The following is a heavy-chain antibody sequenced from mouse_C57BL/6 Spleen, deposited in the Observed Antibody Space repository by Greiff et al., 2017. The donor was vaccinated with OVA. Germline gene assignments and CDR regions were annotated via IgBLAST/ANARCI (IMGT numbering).Heavy chain of an antibody. CDR1: GYSITSGYY. Sequence: EVKLQESGPGLVKPSQSLSLTCSVTGYSITSGYYWTWIRQFPGNKLEWMGYISYDGSNNYNPSLKNRISITRDTSKNQFFLKLNSVTTEDTATYYCASKSPSYGSSSYYAMDYWGQGTSVTVSS. CDR2: ISYDGSN. J-gene: IGHJ4*01. CDR3: ASKSPSYGSSSYYAMDY. D-gene: IGHD1-1*01. V-gene: IGHV3-6*01.